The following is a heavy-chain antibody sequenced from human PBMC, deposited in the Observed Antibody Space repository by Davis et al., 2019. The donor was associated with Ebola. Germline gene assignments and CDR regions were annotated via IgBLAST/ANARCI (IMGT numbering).Heavy chain of an antibody. Sequence: GESLKISCAASGFTFDDYGMSWVRQAPGKGLEWVSGINWNGGSTGYADSVKGRFTISRDNSKNTLYLQMNSLRAEDTAVYYCARGYYGEGYYFDYWGQGTLVTVSS. D-gene: IGHD4-17*01. CDR2: INWNGGST. V-gene: IGHV3-20*04. CDR1: GFTFDDYG. CDR3: ARGYYGEGYYFDY. J-gene: IGHJ4*02.